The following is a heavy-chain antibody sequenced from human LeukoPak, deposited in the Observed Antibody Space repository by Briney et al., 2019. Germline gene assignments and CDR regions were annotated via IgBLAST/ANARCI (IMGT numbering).Heavy chain of an antibody. CDR1: GFTFSSYA. V-gene: IGHV3-23*01. CDR3: AKDWGNYFASGSSYLDY. J-gene: IGHJ4*02. Sequence: PGGSLRLSCAASGFTFSSYAMSWVRQAPGKGLEWVSAISGSGGSTYYADSVKGRFTISRDNSRNTLYLQMNSLRPEDTAVYHCAKDWGNYFASGSSYLDYWGQGTLVTVSS. CDR2: ISGSGGST. D-gene: IGHD3-10*01.